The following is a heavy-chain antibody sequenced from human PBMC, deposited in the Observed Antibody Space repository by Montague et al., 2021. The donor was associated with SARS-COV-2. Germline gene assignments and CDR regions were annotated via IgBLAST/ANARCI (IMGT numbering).Heavy chain of an antibody. CDR2: IHHGGDT. J-gene: IGHJ6*02. Sequence: SETLSLTCDVNGTSFTDHYWTWLRQSPGGGLEWIGEIHHGGDTNYNPSLRSRVTISIDTSKPQSSLRLSSMTAADTAVYYCARGLRVANRPDRFSYSLDVWGRGTAVIVTS. CDR3: ARGLRVANRPDRFSYSLDV. D-gene: IGHD3-3*01. CDR1: GTSFTDHY. V-gene: IGHV4-34*01.